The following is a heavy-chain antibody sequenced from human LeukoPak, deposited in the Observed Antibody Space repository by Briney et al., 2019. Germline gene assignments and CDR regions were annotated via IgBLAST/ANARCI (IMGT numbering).Heavy chain of an antibody. CDR2: INAGNGNT. V-gene: IGHV1-3*01. CDR3: ARDYKKGEPGYYYPY. D-gene: IGHD3-22*01. CDR1: GYTFTSYA. Sequence: ASVKVSCKASGYTFTSYAMHWVRQAPGQRLEWMGWINAGNGNTKYSQKFQGRVTITRDTSASTAYMELSSLRSEDTAVYYCARDYKKGEPGYYYPYWGQGTLVTVSP. J-gene: IGHJ4*02.